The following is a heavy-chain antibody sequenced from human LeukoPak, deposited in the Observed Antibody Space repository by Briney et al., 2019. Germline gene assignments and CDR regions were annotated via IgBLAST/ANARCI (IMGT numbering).Heavy chain of an antibody. D-gene: IGHD6-13*01. CDR3: ARDPLELEGGQQLVPLTDY. CDR2: ISSSSSTI. Sequence: PGGSLRLSCAASGFTFSSYSMNWVRQAPGKGLEWVSYISSSSSTIYYADSVKGRFTISRDNAKNSLYLQMNSLRAEDTAVYYCARDPLELEGGQQLVPLTDYWGQGTLVTVSS. J-gene: IGHJ4*02. CDR1: GFTFSSYS. V-gene: IGHV3-48*04.